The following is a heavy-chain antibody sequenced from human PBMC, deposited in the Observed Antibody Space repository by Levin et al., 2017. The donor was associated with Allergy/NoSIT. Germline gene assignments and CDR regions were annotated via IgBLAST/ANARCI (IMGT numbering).Heavy chain of an antibody. Sequence: ASVKVSCKASGYTFTGYYMHWVRQAPGQGLEWMGWINPNSGGTNYAQKFQGRVTMTRDTSISTAYMELSRLRSDDTAVYYCARDRYYYDSSGYAVEGHAFDIWGQGTMVTVSS. J-gene: IGHJ3*02. CDR2: INPNSGGT. CDR1: GYTFTGYY. CDR3: ARDRYYYDSSGYAVEGHAFDI. D-gene: IGHD3-22*01. V-gene: IGHV1-2*02.